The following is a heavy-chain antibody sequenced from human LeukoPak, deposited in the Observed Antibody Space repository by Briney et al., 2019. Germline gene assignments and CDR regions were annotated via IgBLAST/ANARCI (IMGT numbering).Heavy chain of an antibody. CDR2: IYPGDSDT. CDR1: GYSFTSYW. V-gene: IGHV5-51*01. J-gene: IGHJ5*02. CDR3: ARRDHGNAWYVAS. D-gene: IGHD6-19*01. Sequence: GESLKISCKGSGYSFTSYWIGWVRQVPGKGLEWMAIIYPGDSDTRYSPSFQGQVIISADKSINTAYLQWSSLKASDTAMYYCARRDHGNAWYVASWGQGTLVTVSS.